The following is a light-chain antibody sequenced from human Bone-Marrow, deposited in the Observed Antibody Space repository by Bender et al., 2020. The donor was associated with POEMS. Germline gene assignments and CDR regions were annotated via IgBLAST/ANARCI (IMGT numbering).Light chain of an antibody. CDR1: NSNIGRNS. Sequence: QSVLTQPPSASGTPGQRVTISCSGGNSNIGRNSVYWFQHLPGTAPNLFIYWDSRRPSGVSNRFSGSKSGTTASLTISGLQAEDEADYYCSSYTTNITRVFGGGTRLTVL. CDR3: SSYTTNITRV. J-gene: IGLJ3*02. V-gene: IGLV1-44*01. CDR2: WDS.